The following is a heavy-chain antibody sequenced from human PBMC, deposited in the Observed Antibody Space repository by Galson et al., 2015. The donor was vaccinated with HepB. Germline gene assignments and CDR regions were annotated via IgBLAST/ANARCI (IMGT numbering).Heavy chain of an antibody. CDR1: GFTFDDYA. CDR2: ISWNSGSI. Sequence: SLRLSCAASGFTFDDYAMHWVRQAPGKGLEWVSGISWNSGSIGYADSVKGRFTISRDNAKNSLYLQMNSLRAEDTALYYCAKGITGTTYHYFDYWGQGTLITVSS. J-gene: IGHJ4*02. V-gene: IGHV3-9*01. D-gene: IGHD1-7*01. CDR3: AKGITGTTYHYFDY.